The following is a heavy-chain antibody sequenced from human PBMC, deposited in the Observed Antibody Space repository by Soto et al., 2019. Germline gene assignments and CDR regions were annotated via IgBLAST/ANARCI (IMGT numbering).Heavy chain of an antibody. V-gene: IGHV3-30*18. D-gene: IGHD3-3*02. CDR3: AEDRSYGVTPNWLDS. Sequence: VQLVESGGGVVQPGRTLRLFCGASGFTFSSYGMHWVRQAPGKGLEWVATISHDGGRPFYADSVRGQFTISRDNHSNTLVLQMDNVRSEDTAVYYCAEDRSYGVTPNWLDSWGQGTPVSVSS. CDR1: GFTFSSYG. CDR2: ISHDGGRP. J-gene: IGHJ5*01.